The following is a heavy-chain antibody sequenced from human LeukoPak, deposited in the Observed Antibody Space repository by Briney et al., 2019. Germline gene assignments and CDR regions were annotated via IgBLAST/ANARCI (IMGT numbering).Heavy chain of an antibody. CDR2: ISGSGGST. Sequence: GGSLRLSCAASGFTFSSYAMSWVRQAPGQGLEWVSAISGSGGSTYYADSVKGRFTISRDNSKNTLYLQMNSLRAEDTAVYYCAKDYYGSGSYYMPPAHYFDYWGQGTLVTVSS. D-gene: IGHD3-10*01. J-gene: IGHJ4*02. CDR3: AKDYYGSGSYYMPPAHYFDY. CDR1: GFTFSSYA. V-gene: IGHV3-23*01.